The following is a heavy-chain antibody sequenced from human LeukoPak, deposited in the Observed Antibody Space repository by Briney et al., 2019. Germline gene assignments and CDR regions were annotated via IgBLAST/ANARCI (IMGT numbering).Heavy chain of an antibody. CDR1: GNTFTAYY. CDR3: ARGADYGDYHNWFDP. Sequence: ASVKVSCKASGNTFTAYYMHWMRQAPGQGLEWMGCINPNSGGTNYAQKFQGRVTMTRDTSISTAYMELSRLRSDDTAVYYCARGADYGDYHNWFDPWGQGTLVTVFS. D-gene: IGHD4-17*01. J-gene: IGHJ5*02. V-gene: IGHV1-2*02. CDR2: INPNSGGT.